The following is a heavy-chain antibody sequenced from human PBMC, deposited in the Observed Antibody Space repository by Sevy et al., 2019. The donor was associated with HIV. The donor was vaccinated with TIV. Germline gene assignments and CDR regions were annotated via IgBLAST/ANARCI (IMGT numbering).Heavy chain of an antibody. D-gene: IGHD3-16*02. CDR2: ISYDGNK. CDR3: ARAGRLRLGELSSGPDY. J-gene: IGHJ4*02. Sequence: GESLKISCAASGFTFSHHGMHWVRQAPGKGLEWLAIISYDGNKYYADSVEGRFTISRDNSRNTFYLEMNGLKSEDTAVFHCARAGRLRLGELSSGPDYWGPGTLVTVSS. CDR1: GFTFSHHG. V-gene: IGHV3-30*03.